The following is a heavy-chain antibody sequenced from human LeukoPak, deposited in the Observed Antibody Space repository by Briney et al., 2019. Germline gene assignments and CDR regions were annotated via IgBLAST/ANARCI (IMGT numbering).Heavy chain of an antibody. V-gene: IGHV3-30*18. CDR3: AKEKVTTATTSFDY. CDR1: GFTFSSYG. Sequence: GGSLRLSCAASGFTFSSYGMHWVRQAPGKGLEWVAVISYDGSNKYYADSVKGRFTISRDNSKNTLYLQMNSLRAEDTAVYYCAKEKVTTATTSFDYWGQGTLVTVSS. D-gene: IGHD4-17*01. J-gene: IGHJ4*02. CDR2: ISYDGSNK.